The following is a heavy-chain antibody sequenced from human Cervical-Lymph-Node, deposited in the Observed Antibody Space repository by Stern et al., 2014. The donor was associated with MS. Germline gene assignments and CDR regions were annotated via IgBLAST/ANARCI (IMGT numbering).Heavy chain of an antibody. Sequence: VQLEESGAEVKKPGSSVNVSCKPSGGKLSSGFAVSWVRQAPGQGLEWMGRIIPIIGLANYAQKFQSRLTITADKSTSTVYMELSSLTSEDTALYYCARGIVTNRPASTLHNLFDPWGQGTLVTVSS. CDR2: IIPIIGLA. J-gene: IGHJ5*02. CDR3: ARGIVTNRPASTLHNLFDP. V-gene: IGHV1-69*09. CDR1: GGKLSSGFA. D-gene: IGHD4-17*01.